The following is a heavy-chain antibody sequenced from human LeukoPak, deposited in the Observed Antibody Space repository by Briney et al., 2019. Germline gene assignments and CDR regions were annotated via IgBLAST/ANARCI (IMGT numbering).Heavy chain of an antibody. V-gene: IGHV1-18*01. J-gene: IGHJ3*02. Sequence: ASVKVSCKTSGYNFTNYGIGWLRQAPGHGLEWMGWINIYNGNTNYAQKLQGRVTMTTDTSTSTAYMEATSLRSDDTAIYFCARYGDYRRTFAAFDIWGQGTMVSVSS. CDR3: ARYGDYRRTFAAFDI. CDR2: INIYNGNT. CDR1: GYNFTNYG. D-gene: IGHD4-17*01.